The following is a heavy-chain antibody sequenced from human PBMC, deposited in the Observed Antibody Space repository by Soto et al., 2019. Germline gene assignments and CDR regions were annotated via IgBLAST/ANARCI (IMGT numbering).Heavy chain of an antibody. Sequence: GGSLRLSCAASGFTFSSYGMHWVRQAPGKGLEWVAVISYDGSNKYYADSVKGRFTISRDNSKNTLYLQMNSLRAEDTAVYYCAKDPFQWDIVVVPAAIVWGQGTLVTVSS. CDR3: AKDPFQWDIVVVPAAIV. D-gene: IGHD2-2*01. J-gene: IGHJ4*02. CDR2: ISYDGSNK. CDR1: GFTFSSYG. V-gene: IGHV3-30*18.